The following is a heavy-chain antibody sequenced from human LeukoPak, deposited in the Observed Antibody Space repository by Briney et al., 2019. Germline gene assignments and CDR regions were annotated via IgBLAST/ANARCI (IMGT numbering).Heavy chain of an antibody. CDR1: GGSISSYY. CDR2: IYYSGST. CDR3: ARQQDSSGYCDY. D-gene: IGHD3-22*01. J-gene: IGHJ4*02. Sequence: KPSENLSLTCTVSGGSISSYYWSWIRQPPGKGLEWIGYIYYSGSTNYNPSLKSRVTISVDTSKNQFSLKLSSVTAADTAVYYCARQQDSSGYCDYWGQGTLVTVSS. V-gene: IGHV4-59*08.